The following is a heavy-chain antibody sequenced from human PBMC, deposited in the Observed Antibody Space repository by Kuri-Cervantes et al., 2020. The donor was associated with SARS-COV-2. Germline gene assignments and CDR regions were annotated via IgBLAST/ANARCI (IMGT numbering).Heavy chain of an antibody. J-gene: IGHJ4*02. CDR3: AKDRGRRGYSGYVILDY. D-gene: IGHD5-12*01. V-gene: IGHV3-30*18. CDR2: ISFGGTNK. CDR1: GFTFSTYG. Sequence: GGSLRLSCAASGFTFSTYGMHWVRQAPGKGLKWVAVISFGGTNKYYADSVKGRFTISRDNSKNTLYLQMNSLRAEDTAVYYCAKDRGRRGYSGYVILDYWGQGTLVTVSS.